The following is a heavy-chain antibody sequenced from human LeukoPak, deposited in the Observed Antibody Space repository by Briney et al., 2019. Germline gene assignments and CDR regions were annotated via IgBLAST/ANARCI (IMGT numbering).Heavy chain of an antibody. V-gene: IGHV4-39*02. CDR3: ARGPHDPYYYDSTVDAFDI. J-gene: IGHJ3*02. Sequence: SETLSLTCTVSGDSINGGIYSWGWIRQPPGKGLEWVGSISYSTNTYYNPSLKSRVTISADRSKNHFSLKMTSVTAADTAVYYCARGPHDPYYYDSTVDAFDIWGQGTMVTVSS. CDR1: GDSINGGIYS. CDR2: ISYSTNT. D-gene: IGHD3-22*01.